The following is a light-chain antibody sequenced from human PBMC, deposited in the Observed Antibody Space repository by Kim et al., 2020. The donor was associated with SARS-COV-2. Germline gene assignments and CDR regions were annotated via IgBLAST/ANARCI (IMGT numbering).Light chain of an antibody. Sequence: VTISCTGSSSNIGAGYVVHWYQQLPGTAPKHLIYDNSNRPSGVPDRFSGSKSGTSASLAITGLQAEDEADYYCQSYDSSLSALYVFGTGTKVTV. J-gene: IGLJ1*01. CDR2: DNS. V-gene: IGLV1-40*01. CDR1: SSNIGAGYV. CDR3: QSYDSSLSALYV.